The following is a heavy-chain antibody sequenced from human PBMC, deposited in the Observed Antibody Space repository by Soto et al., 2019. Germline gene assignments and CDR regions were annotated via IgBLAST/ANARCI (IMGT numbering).Heavy chain of an antibody. J-gene: IGHJ6*02. V-gene: IGHV3-30*18. CDR2: ISYDGSNK. Sequence: SLRLSCAASVFTFSSYGMHWVRQAPGKGLEWVAVISYDGSNKYYADSVKGRFTISRDNSKNTLYLQMTSLRAEDTAVYYCAKGLGIVVVPAAMYGGMDVWGQGTTVTVSS. D-gene: IGHD2-2*01. CDR3: AKGLGIVVVPAAMYGGMDV. CDR1: VFTFSSYG.